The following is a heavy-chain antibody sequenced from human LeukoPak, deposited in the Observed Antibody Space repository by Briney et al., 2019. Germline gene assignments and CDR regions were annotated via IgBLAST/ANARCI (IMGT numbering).Heavy chain of an antibody. J-gene: IGHJ4*02. D-gene: IGHD3-22*01. CDR1: GYTFTSYG. Sequence: ASVKVSCMASGYTFTSYGISWVRQAPGQGLEWMGWISAYNGNTNHAQKLQGRVTMTTDTSTSTAYMELRSLRSDDTAVYYCAMNAPYDRSGFYWGQGTLVTVSS. CDR2: ISAYNGNT. V-gene: IGHV1-18*01. CDR3: AMNAPYDRSGFY.